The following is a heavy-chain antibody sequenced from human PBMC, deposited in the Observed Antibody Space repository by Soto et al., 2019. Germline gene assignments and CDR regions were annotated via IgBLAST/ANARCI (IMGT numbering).Heavy chain of an antibody. Sequence: EVQLLESRGGLVQPGGSLRLSCEASGFTFSTYWMHWVRQAPGKGLVWVLRINSDGSSTNYADSVKGRVTISRDNAKNTLYLQMNSLRAEDTAVYYCVRDFEYWGQGTLVTVSS. V-gene: IGHV3-74*01. J-gene: IGHJ4*02. CDR1: GFTFSTYW. CDR3: VRDFEY. CDR2: INSDGSST.